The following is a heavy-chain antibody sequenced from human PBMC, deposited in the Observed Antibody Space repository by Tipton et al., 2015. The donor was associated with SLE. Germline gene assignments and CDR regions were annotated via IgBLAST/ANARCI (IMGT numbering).Heavy chain of an antibody. CDR2: IYDSKST. J-gene: IGHJ6*02. CDR3: VRGPKDV. V-gene: IGHV4-31*11. Sequence: TLSLTCAVYGGSFSGYYWSWIRQHPGKGLEWIGYIYDSKSTYYNPSLKSRLTMSADTSKSQISLKLSSVSAADTAVYYCVRGPKDVWGQGTTVTVSS. CDR1: GGSFSGYY.